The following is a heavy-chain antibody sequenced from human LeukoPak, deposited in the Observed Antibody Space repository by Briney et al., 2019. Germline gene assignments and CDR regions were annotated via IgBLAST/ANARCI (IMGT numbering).Heavy chain of an antibody. CDR2: ISGSGGST. D-gene: IGHD1-26*01. CDR3: AKEEGQYSGSYWYYFDY. V-gene: IGHV3-23*01. J-gene: IGHJ4*02. Sequence: GGSLRLSCAASGFTFSSYAMSWVRQAPGKGLEWVSAISGSGGSTYYADSVKGRFTISRDNSKNTLYLQMNSLRAEDMAVYYCAKEEGQYSGSYWYYFDYWGQGTLVTVSS. CDR1: GFTFSSYA.